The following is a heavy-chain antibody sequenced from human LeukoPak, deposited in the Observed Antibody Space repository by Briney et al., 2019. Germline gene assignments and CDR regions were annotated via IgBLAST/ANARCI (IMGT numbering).Heavy chain of an antibody. D-gene: IGHD3-3*01. Sequence: SETLSLTCAVYGGSFSGYYWSWIRQPPGKGLEWIGEINHSGSTNYNPSLKSRVIISVDTSKNQFSLKLSSVAAADTAAYYCARVARITIVGVVISYWYFDLWGRGTRVTVSS. V-gene: IGHV4-34*01. CDR3: ARVARITIVGVVISYWYFDL. J-gene: IGHJ2*01. CDR1: GGSFSGYY. CDR2: INHSGST.